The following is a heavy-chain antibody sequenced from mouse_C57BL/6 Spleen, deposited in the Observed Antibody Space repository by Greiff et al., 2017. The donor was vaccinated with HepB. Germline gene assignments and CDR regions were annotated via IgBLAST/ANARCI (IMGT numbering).Heavy chain of an antibody. V-gene: IGHV1-64*01. J-gene: IGHJ1*03. CDR3: GYGSSYEDV. Sequence: QVQLKQPGAELVKPGASVKLSCKASGYTFTSYWMHWVKQRPGQGLEWIGMIHPNSGSTNYNEKFKSKATLTVDKSSSTAYMQLSSLTSEDSAVYYCGYGSSYEDVWGTGTTVTVSS. D-gene: IGHD1-1*01. CDR1: GYTFTSYW. CDR2: IHPNSGST.